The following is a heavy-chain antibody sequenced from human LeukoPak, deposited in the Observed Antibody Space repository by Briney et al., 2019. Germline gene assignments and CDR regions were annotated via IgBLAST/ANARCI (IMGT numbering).Heavy chain of an antibody. CDR3: VIWGDYDVLTGYYVPDY. V-gene: IGHV3-23*01. CDR2: ITGSGTST. CDR1: GSSFSNYA. D-gene: IGHD3-9*01. Sequence: GGSLRLSCVASGSSFSNYAMSWVRQAPGGGLEWGSAITGSGTSTYYADSLKGRVTISRDNSKNTVFLQMNSLTHEDTAIYYCVIWGDYDVLTGYYVPDYWGQGTLVTVSS. J-gene: IGHJ4*02.